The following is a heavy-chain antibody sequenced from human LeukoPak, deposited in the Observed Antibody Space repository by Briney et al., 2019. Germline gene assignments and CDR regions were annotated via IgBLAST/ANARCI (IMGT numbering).Heavy chain of an antibody. CDR1: GFTFSSYS. Sequence: GGSLRPSCAASGFTFSSYSMNWVRQAPGKGLEWVSSISSSSSYIYYADSVKGRFTISRDNAKNSLYLQMNSLRAEDTAVYYCAVNDGYCGSTSCPAFDYWGQGTLVTVSS. CDR3: AVNDGYCGSTSCPAFDY. V-gene: IGHV3-21*01. J-gene: IGHJ4*02. D-gene: IGHD2-2*01. CDR2: ISSSSSYI.